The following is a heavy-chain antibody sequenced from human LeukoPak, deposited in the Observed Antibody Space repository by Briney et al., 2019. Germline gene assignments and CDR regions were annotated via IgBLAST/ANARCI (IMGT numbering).Heavy chain of an antibody. CDR1: GFTVSANS. CDR2: IYSGTT. D-gene: IGHD3-22*01. V-gene: IGHV3-53*01. CDR3: ARGRYDSSGYRYYFDY. Sequence: PGGSLRLSCTVSGFTVSANSMSWVRQAPGKGLEWVSFIYSGTTHYSDSVKGRFTISRDNSKNTLYLQMNSLRAEDTAVYYCARGRYDSSGYRYYFDYWGQGTLVTVSS. J-gene: IGHJ4*02.